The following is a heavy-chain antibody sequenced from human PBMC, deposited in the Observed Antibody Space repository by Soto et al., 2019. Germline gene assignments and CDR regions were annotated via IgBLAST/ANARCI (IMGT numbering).Heavy chain of an antibody. CDR3: AKNGQPPYYYYGLDV. J-gene: IGHJ6*02. CDR2: ISGYNGDA. Sequence: ASVKVSCKASGYTFTRYGISWVRQAPGQGLEWMGWISGYNGDANYAQRFQGRVSMTIDTSATTAYMELRTLTPDDTAVYYCAKNGQPPYYYYGLDVWGQGTTVTVSS. D-gene: IGHD2-8*01. V-gene: IGHV1-18*01. CDR1: GYTFTRYG.